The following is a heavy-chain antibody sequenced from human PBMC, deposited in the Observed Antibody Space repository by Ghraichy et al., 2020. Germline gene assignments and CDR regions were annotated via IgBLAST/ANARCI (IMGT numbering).Heavy chain of an antibody. J-gene: IGHJ6*02. V-gene: IGHV4-31*03. CDR3: ARDSIAAAGTPYYYGMDV. D-gene: IGHD6-13*01. CDR2: IYYSGST. Sequence: SETLSLTCTVSGGSISSGGYYWSWIRQHPGKGLEWIGYIYYSGSTYYNPSLKSRVTISVDTSKNQFSLKLSSVTAADTAVYYCARDSIAAAGTPYYYGMDVWGQGTTVTVSS. CDR1: GGSISSGGYY.